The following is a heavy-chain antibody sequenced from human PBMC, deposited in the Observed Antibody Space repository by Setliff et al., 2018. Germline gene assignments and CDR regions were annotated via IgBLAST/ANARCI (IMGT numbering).Heavy chain of an antibody. V-gene: IGHV4-34*01. J-gene: IGHJ4*02. CDR2: INHSGNT. CDR1: GGSFSDYY. D-gene: IGHD6-6*01. CDR3: ARGRNIAARLLDS. Sequence: PSETLSLTCAAYGGSFSDYYWTWIRQPPGKGLEWIGEINHSGNTNYNPSLKSRVTISVDTSKDQFSLKVISMTAADTAVYYCARGRNIAARLLDSWGQGTLVTVSS.